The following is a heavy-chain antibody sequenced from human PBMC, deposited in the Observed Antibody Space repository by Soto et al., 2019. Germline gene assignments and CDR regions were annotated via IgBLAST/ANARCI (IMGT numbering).Heavy chain of an antibody. CDR2: ISAYNGNT. Sequence: GASVKVSCKASGYTFTSYGISWVRQAPGQGLDWMGWISAYNGNTKYAQDLQGRVTMTTDTSTSTAYMELSSLRSEDTAVYYCAVYSSSWGNWFDPWGQGTLVTVSS. J-gene: IGHJ5*02. D-gene: IGHD6-13*01. V-gene: IGHV1-18*01. CDR1: GYTFTSYG. CDR3: AVYSSSWGNWFDP.